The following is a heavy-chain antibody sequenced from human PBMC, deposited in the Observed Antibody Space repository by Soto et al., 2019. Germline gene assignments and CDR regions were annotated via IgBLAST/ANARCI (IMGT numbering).Heavy chain of an antibody. Sequence: QINLKESGPTLVKPTQTLTLTCSFSGFSLTTAGVGVGLVRQSPGEALECVALIYWDDDERYSPSLKTRLTITKDTSKNQVVLKMTNMAPVDTATYYCAHSRNLITEDAQVGDFDYWGQGTLVTVSS. CDR1: GFSLTTAGVG. D-gene: IGHD3-10*01. V-gene: IGHV2-5*02. CDR3: AHSRNLITEDAQVGDFDY. CDR2: IYWDDDE. J-gene: IGHJ4*02.